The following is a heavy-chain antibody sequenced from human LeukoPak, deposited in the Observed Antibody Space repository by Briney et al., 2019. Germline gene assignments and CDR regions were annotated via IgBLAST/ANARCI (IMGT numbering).Heavy chain of an antibody. CDR1: GYTFTSYG. V-gene: IGHV1-18*01. Sequence: ASVKVSCKASGYTFTSYGISWVRQAPGQGLEWMGWISAYNGNTNYAQKLQGRVTMTTDTSTSTAYMELRSLRSDDTAVYYCARDLGWNYGGYYYYMDVWGKGTTVTVSS. D-gene: IGHD1-7*01. J-gene: IGHJ6*03. CDR2: ISAYNGNT. CDR3: ARDLGWNYGGYYYYMDV.